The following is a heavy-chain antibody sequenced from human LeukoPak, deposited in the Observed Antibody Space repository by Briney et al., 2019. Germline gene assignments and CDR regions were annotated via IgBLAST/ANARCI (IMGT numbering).Heavy chain of an antibody. CDR2: ISGSGGST. CDR3: AKDSYYYDSSGYD. Sequence: GGSLRLSXAASGFTFSSYAMSWVRQAPGKGLEWVSAISGSGGSTYYADSVKGRFTISRDNSKSTLYLQMNSLRAEDTAVYYCAKDSYYYDSSGYDWGQGTLVTVSS. D-gene: IGHD3-22*01. CDR1: GFTFSSYA. V-gene: IGHV3-23*01. J-gene: IGHJ4*02.